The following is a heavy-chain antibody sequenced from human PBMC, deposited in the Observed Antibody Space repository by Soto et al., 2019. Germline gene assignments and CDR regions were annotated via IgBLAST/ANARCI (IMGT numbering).Heavy chain of an antibody. V-gene: IGHV3-23*01. CDR3: AKTWVSFYRYDS. CDR2: ISGSGGST. Sequence: EVQLLESGGDLVQPGGSLRLSCAASAFTFSSYAMSWVRQAPGKGLEWVSAISGSGGSTYYADSVKGRFTISRDNSKDTLFLQMNSLRAADTAVYYCAKTWVSFYRYDSRGQGTLVTVSS. D-gene: IGHD3-10*01. J-gene: IGHJ4*02. CDR1: AFTFSSYA.